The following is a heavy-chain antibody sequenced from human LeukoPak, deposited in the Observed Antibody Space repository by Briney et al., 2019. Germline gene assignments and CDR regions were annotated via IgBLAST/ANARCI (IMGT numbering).Heavy chain of an antibody. CDR1: GGSISSRSYY. V-gene: IGHV4-61*02. CDR2: IYTSGST. CDR3: ARDHLNLYYYDSSGTRYNWFDP. Sequence: SETLSLTCTVSGGSISSRSYYWGWIRQPPGKGLEWIGRIYTSGSTNYNPSLKSRVTISVDTSKNLFSLKLSSVTAADTAVYYCARDHLNLYYYDSSGTRYNWFDPWGQGTLVTVSS. D-gene: IGHD3-22*01. J-gene: IGHJ5*02.